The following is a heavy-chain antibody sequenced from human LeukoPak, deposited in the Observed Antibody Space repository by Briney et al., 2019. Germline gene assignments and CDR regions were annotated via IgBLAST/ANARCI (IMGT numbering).Heavy chain of an antibody. Sequence: PSETLSLTCTVSGGSVTTYHWSWIRQPPGKGLEWIGYIYYSGSINYNPSLNSRVTISLDTSKNEFSPKLRSVTAADTAVYYCARYPGASGDSYYFDYWGQGTRVTVSS. CDR2: IYYSGSI. D-gene: IGHD4-17*01. CDR1: GGSVTTYH. J-gene: IGHJ4*02. V-gene: IGHV4-59*02. CDR3: ARYPGASGDSYYFDY.